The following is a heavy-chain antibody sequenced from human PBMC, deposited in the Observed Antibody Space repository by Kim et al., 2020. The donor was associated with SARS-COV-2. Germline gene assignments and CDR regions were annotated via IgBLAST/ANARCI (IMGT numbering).Heavy chain of an antibody. CDR3: TTGGGIAARLVNYYYGMDV. V-gene: IGHV3-15*01. J-gene: IGHJ6*02. Sequence: GRFTSSRDDSKNTLYLQMNSLKTEDTAVYYCTTGGGIAARLVNYYYGMDVWGQGTTVTVSS. D-gene: IGHD6-6*01.